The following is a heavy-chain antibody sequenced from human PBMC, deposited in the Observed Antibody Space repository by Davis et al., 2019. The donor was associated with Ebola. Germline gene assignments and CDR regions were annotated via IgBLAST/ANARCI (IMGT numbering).Heavy chain of an antibody. CDR3: ARQSIAARYYGMDV. J-gene: IGHJ6*02. CDR1: GGPISSSSYY. V-gene: IGHV4-39*01. D-gene: IGHD6-6*01. Sequence: SETLSLTCTVSGGPISSSSYYWGWIRQPPGKGLEWIGSIYYSGSTYYNPSLKSRVTISVDTSTNQFSLKLSSVTAADPAVYYCARQSIAARYYGMDVWGQGTTVTVSS. CDR2: IYYSGST.